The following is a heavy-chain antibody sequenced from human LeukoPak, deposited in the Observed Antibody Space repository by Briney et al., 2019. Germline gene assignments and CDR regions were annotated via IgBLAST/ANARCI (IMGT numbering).Heavy chain of an antibody. CDR1: GFTFSSYG. CDR2: IWYDGSNK. Sequence: GGSLRLSCAASGFTFSSYGMHWVRQAPGKGLEWVAVIWYDGSNKYYADSVKGRFTISRDNSKSTLYLQMNSLRAEDTAVYYCAREYSSSSLDYWGQGTLVTVSS. CDR3: AREYSSSSLDY. J-gene: IGHJ4*02. V-gene: IGHV3-33*01. D-gene: IGHD6-6*01.